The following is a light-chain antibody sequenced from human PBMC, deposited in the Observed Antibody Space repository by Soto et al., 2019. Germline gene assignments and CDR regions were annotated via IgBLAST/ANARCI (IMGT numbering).Light chain of an antibody. V-gene: IGKV1-33*01. J-gene: IGKJ3*01. Sequence: DIPMTQSPSSLSASVGDRVTSTCQASQDITKSLNWFQQKPGKAPALLIYDASNLETGVPSNFSGSGSGTDFTFTISRLQPEHLATYYCQQFHDLPFTCGPGTKVELK. CDR3: QQFHDLPFT. CDR1: QDITKS. CDR2: DAS.